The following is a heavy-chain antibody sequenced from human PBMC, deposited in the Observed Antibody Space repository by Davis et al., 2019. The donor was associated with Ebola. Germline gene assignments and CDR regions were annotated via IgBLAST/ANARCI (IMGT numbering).Heavy chain of an antibody. CDR3: VKDRFTVVVVHGGFDY. CDR2: LGTSADT. D-gene: IGHD2-15*01. CDR1: GFTFSSYN. J-gene: IGHJ4*02. V-gene: IGHV3-66*01. Sequence: GGSLRLSCAASGFTFSSYNMNWVRQAPGKGLEWVSTLGTSADTYYAESVKGRFTISRDNSKGTLYLQMRSLRSDDTAVYYCVKDRFTVVVVHGGFDYWGQGTQVTVSS.